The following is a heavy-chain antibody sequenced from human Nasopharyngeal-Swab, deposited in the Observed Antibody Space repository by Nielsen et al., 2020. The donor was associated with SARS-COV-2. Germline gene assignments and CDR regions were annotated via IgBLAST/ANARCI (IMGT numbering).Heavy chain of an antibody. CDR2: ILVNRYT. Sequence: SETLSLTCTVSGGSITSSRHRWGWIRQPPGKGLEWIGQILVNRYTEDHPSVRGRITVYADTSENSFSLRLSSVTAADTAVYYCARLDPFGSEDKWGQGTLVTVSS. D-gene: IGHD3-3*01. J-gene: IGHJ4*02. CDR3: ARLDPFGSEDK. V-gene: IGHV4-39*02. CDR1: GGSITSSRHR.